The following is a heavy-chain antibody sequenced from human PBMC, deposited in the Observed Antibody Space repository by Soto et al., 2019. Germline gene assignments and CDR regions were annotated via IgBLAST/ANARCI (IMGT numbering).Heavy chain of an antibody. Sequence: EVQLVQSGAEVKKPGESLKISCKGSGYNFTNYWIGWVSQMPGKGLESMGIIYPGDSDTRYSPSFQGQVTISADKSISTAYLQWSSLKASDTAMYYCAGGGVRGVVTRTRDYYGMDVWGQGTTVTVSS. CDR3: AGGGVRGVVTRTRDYYGMDV. V-gene: IGHV5-51*01. CDR2: IYPGDSDT. CDR1: GYNFTNYW. J-gene: IGHJ6*02. D-gene: IGHD3-10*01.